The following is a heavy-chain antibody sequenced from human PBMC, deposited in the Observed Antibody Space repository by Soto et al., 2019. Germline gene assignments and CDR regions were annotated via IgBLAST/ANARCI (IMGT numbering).Heavy chain of an antibody. CDR2: ISGSGDST. V-gene: IGHV3-23*01. Sequence: GGSLRLSCAASGFMFSSYAMSWVRQAPGKGLEWVSAISGSGDSTSYADSVKGRFTISRDSSKNTLYLQMNNLRAEDSAVYYCAKDPDHDFWTSFSFNYYGMDVWGQGTTVTVSS. J-gene: IGHJ6*02. CDR1: GFMFSSYA. D-gene: IGHD3-3*01. CDR3: AKDPDHDFWTSFSFNYYGMDV.